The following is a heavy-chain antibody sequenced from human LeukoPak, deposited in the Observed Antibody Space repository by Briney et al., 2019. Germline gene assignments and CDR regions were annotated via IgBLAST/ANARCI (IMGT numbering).Heavy chain of an antibody. D-gene: IGHD6-6*01. Sequence: SETLSLTCTVSGGSISSGGYYWSWIRQPPGKGLEWIGYIHYNGITNYSPSLKSRVTMSLDTSKNQVSLKLNSVSAADTAVYYCAREVDSSSILFDYWGQGTLVTVSS. J-gene: IGHJ4*02. CDR2: IHYNGIT. CDR3: AREVDSSSILFDY. CDR1: GGSISSGGYY. V-gene: IGHV4-61*08.